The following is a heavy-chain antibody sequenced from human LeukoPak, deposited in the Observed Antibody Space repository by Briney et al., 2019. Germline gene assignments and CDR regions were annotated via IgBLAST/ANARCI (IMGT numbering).Heavy chain of an antibody. CDR2: INHSGSA. J-gene: IGHJ4*02. Sequence: SETLSLTCAVSGYSISSGYYWGWIRQPPGKGLEWIGEINHSGSANYNPSLKSRVTISVDTSKNQFSLKLSSVTAADTAVYYCARAPYGDYVGVYFDYWGQGTLVTVSS. CDR3: ARAPYGDYVGVYFDY. V-gene: IGHV4-38-2*01. CDR1: GYSISSGYY. D-gene: IGHD4-17*01.